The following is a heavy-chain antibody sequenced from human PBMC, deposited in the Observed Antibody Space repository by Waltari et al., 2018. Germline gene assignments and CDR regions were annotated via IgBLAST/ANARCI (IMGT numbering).Heavy chain of an antibody. D-gene: IGHD6-6*01. J-gene: IGHJ4*02. CDR3: AKIGLSSSYLDY. CDR1: GFTFSSYS. V-gene: IGHV3-23*01. Sequence: EVQLLESGGGLVQPGGSLTLSCAASGFTFSSYSMTWVRPAPGKGLAWVSAIGGTGVSTYYPDSVKGRFTISRDNSKNTLYLQMNSLRAEDSAVYYCAKIGLSSSYLDYWGQGTLVTVSS. CDR2: IGGTGVST.